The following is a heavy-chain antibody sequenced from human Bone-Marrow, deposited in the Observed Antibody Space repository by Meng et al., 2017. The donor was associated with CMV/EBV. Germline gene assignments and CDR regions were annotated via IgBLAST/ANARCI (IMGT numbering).Heavy chain of an antibody. CDR3: AKDTRGGRIQLWLFWPYYFDN. Sequence: SYAMSWVRQAPGKGLEWVSAISGSGGSTYYADSVKGRFTISRDNSKNTLYLQMNSLRAEDTAVYYCAKDTRGGRIQLWLFWPYYFDNWGQGTLVTVSS. V-gene: IGHV3-23*01. CDR2: ISGSGGST. D-gene: IGHD5-18*01. CDR1: SYA. J-gene: IGHJ4*02.